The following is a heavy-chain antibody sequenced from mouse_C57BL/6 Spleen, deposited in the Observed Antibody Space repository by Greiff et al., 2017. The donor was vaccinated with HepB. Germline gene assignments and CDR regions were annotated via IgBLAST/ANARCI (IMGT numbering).Heavy chain of an antibody. J-gene: IGHJ4*01. CDR3: ATYGSSYHYYAMDY. CDR2: ISSGGSYT. V-gene: IGHV5-6*01. D-gene: IGHD1-1*01. CDR1: GFTFSSYG. Sequence: EVQRVESGGDLVKPGGSLKLSCAASGFTFSSYGMSWVRQTPDKRLEWVATISSGGSYTYYPDSVKGRFTISRDNAKNTLYLQMSSLKSEDTAMYYCATYGSSYHYYAMDYWGQGTSVTVSS.